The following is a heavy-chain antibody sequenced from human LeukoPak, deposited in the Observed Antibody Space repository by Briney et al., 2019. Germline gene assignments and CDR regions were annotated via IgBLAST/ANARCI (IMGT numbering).Heavy chain of an antibody. CDR2: ISSSSSYI. CDR1: GFTVSSNY. J-gene: IGHJ1*01. Sequence: PGGFLRLSCAASGFTVSSNYMSWVRQAPGKGLEWVSSISSSSSYIYYADSVKGRFTISRDNAKNSLYLQMNSLRAEDTAVYYCARDDDHRDLYGDYARAGYFQHWGQGTLVTVSS. D-gene: IGHD4-17*01. V-gene: IGHV3-21*01. CDR3: ARDDDHRDLYGDYARAGYFQH.